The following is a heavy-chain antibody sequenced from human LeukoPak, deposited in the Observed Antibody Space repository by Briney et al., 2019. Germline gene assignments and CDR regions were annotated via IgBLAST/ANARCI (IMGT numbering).Heavy chain of an antibody. V-gene: IGHV3-23*01. D-gene: IGHD6-19*01. CDR1: GFTFRSYA. J-gene: IGHJ3*02. CDR2: ISGSGGST. Sequence: GGSLRLSCAASGFTFRSYAMSWVRQAPGKGLEWVSAISGSGGSTYYADSLKGRFTISRDNSKNTLYLQMNSLRAEDTAVYYCAKDELSDVPGSDIWGQGTMVTVSS. CDR3: AKDELSDVPGSDI.